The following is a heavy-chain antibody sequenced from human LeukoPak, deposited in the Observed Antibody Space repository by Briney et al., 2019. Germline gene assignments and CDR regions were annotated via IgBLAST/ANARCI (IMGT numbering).Heavy chain of an antibody. V-gene: IGHV3-30*03. J-gene: IGHJ4*02. CDR3: ARAVWYGDYQFDY. Sequence: GGSLRLSCAASGFTFSSYGMHWVRQAPGKGLEWVAVISYDGSNKYYADSVKGRFTISRDNSKNTLYLQMNSLRAEDTAVYYCARAVWYGDYQFDYWGQGTLATVSS. CDR2: ISYDGSNK. D-gene: IGHD4-17*01. CDR1: GFTFSSYG.